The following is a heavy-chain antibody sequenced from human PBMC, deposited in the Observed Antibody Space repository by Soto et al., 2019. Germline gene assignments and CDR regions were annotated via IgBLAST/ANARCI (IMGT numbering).Heavy chain of an antibody. D-gene: IGHD2-2*01. CDR2: VGNSGGST. CDR1: GFTFNNYA. V-gene: IGHV3-23*01. CDR3: AKSVAKTITTLSTRYYAS. Sequence: EVQLLESGGDLIQPGWSLRLSCAASGFTFNNYAMSWVRQAPGKGLEWVSSVGNSGGSTYYAESVQGRFTISRDNSKNTWYLHMNSLRVEDTALYCFAKSVAKTITTLSTRYYASWGQGTLVTVSS. J-gene: IGHJ4*02.